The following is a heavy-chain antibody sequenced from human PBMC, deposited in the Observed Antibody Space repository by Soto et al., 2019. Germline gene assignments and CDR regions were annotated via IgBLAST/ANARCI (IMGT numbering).Heavy chain of an antibody. CDR3: AQCLLGVNYYYGMDV. Sequence: QVQLVQSGAEVKKPGSSVKVSCKASGGTFSSYAINWVRQAPGQGLEWMGGIIPIFGTADYAQKFQGRVTIPADQATSTAYMELSSLRSEDTAVYYCAQCLLGVNYYYGMDVWGQGTTVTVSS. D-gene: IGHD3-16*01. CDR2: IIPIFGTA. CDR1: GGTFSSYA. J-gene: IGHJ6*02. V-gene: IGHV1-69*12.